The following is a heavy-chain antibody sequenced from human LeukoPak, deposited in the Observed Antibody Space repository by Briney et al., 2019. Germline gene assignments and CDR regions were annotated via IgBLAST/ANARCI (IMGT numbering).Heavy chain of an antibody. Sequence: PSETLSLTCTVSGGSISSSSYYWGWIRQPPGKGLEWIGSIYYSGSTYYNPSLKSRVTISVDTSKNQFSLRLSAVTAADTAVYYCARLLAPGGSGEDYWGQGTLVTVSS. D-gene: IGHD2-15*01. CDR1: GGSISSSSYY. V-gene: IGHV4-39*01. CDR2: IYYSGST. CDR3: ARLLAPGGSGEDY. J-gene: IGHJ4*02.